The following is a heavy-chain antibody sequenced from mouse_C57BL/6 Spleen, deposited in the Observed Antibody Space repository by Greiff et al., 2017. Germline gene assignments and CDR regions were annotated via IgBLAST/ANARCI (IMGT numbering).Heavy chain of an antibody. CDR3: SRTGCDYYFDY. V-gene: IGHV1-66*01. CDR1: GYSFTSYY. J-gene: IGHJ2*01. D-gene: IGHD3-3*01. CDR2: IYPRGGST. Sequence: QVQLQQSDPELVKPGASVKISCKVSGYSFTSYYIHWMKQRPGQGLEWIGWIYPRGGSTKYNEKFKGKATLTADTSSSTAYMQLGSLTSEDYAVCYCSRTGCDYYFDYWGQGTTRTVSS.